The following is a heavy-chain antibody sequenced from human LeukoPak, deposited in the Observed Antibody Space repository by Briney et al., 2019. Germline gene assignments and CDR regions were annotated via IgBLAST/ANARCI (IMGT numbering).Heavy chain of an antibody. CDR1: GGSISSYY. J-gene: IGHJ6*02. CDR3: ARHGNRQYYYYGLDV. D-gene: IGHD2-15*01. CDR2: IYYSGST. V-gene: IGHV4-59*08. Sequence: SETLSLTCTVSGGSISSYYWSLIRQPPGKGLEWIGYIYYSGSTNYNPSLKSRVTISVDTSKNQFSLNLNSVTAADTAVYYCARHGNRQYYYYGLDVWGQGTTVTVSS.